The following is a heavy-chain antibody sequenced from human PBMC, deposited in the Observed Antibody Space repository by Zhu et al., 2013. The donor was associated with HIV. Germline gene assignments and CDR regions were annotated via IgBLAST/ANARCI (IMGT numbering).Heavy chain of an antibody. Sequence: EVQLVESGGALVQPGGSLRLSCAASGFTFSNHWMHWVRQAPGKGLVWVSRISSDGSSTIYADSVKGRFTTSRDNAKNTVYLQMNSLSAEDTAVYFCARDRRYCSDTGCPNAFDVWGQGAMVTVSS. CDR3: ARDRRYCSDTGCPNAFDV. CDR1: GFTFSNHW. D-gene: IGHD2-15*01. V-gene: IGHV3-74*01. CDR2: ISSDGSST. J-gene: IGHJ3*01.